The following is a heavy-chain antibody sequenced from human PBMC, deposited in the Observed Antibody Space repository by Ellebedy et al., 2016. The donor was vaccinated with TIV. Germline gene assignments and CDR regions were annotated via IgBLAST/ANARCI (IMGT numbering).Heavy chain of an antibody. CDR1: GYTFTSYG. J-gene: IGHJ3*02. Sequence: ASVKVSCKASGYTFTSYGISWVRQAPGQGLEWMGWISAYNGNTNYAQKLRGRVTMTTDTSTSTAYMELRSLRSDDTAVYYCARGPYYYGSGSYYKLCAFDIWGQGTMVTVSS. D-gene: IGHD3-10*01. CDR2: ISAYNGNT. CDR3: ARGPYYYGSGSYYKLCAFDI. V-gene: IGHV1-18*01.